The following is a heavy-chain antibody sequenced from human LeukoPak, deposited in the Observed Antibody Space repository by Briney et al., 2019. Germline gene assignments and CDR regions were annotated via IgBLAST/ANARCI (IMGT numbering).Heavy chain of an antibody. CDR1: GFTFRSYA. D-gene: IGHD6-19*01. Sequence: GESLRLSCAASGFTFRSYAMSWLRQAPGKGLEWVSAISGSGGRTYYADSVKGRFTISRDNSKNTVYLQMNSLRDEDTAVYYCAKGFPGIPVADWWGQGTLVTVSS. V-gene: IGHV3-23*01. CDR2: ISGSGGRT. CDR3: AKGFPGIPVADW. J-gene: IGHJ4*02.